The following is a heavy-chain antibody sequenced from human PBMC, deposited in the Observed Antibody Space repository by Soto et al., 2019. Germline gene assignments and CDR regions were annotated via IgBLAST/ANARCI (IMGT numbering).Heavy chain of an antibody. V-gene: IGHV3-30*18. Sequence: QVQLVESGGGVVQPGRSLRLSCAASGFTFSTYGMHWVRQAPGKGLEGVAGISHDGGYKYYADSVKGRVIISRDNYKNTLYAQMSSLRTEDTDVYYCAKDNLFYGDYLEYWGQGTLVTGSS. CDR3: AKDNLFYGDYLEY. D-gene: IGHD4-17*01. CDR1: GFTFSTYG. J-gene: IGHJ4*02. CDR2: ISHDGGYK.